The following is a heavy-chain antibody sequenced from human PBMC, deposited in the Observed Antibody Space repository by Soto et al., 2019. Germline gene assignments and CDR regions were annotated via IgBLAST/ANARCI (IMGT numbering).Heavy chain of an antibody. J-gene: IGHJ4*02. CDR1: GFTFSSYS. Sequence: GGSLRLSCAASGFTFSSYSMNWVRQAPGKGLEWVSSISSSSSYIYYADSVKGRFTISRDNAKNSLYLQMNSLRAEDTAVYYCARWGEQQLVLNYWGQGTLVTVSS. CDR3: ARWGEQQLVLNY. CDR2: ISSSSSYI. D-gene: IGHD6-13*01. V-gene: IGHV3-21*01.